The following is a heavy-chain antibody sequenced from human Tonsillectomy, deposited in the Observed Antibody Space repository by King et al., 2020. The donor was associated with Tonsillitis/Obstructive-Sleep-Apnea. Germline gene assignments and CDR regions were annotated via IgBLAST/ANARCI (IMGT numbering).Heavy chain of an antibody. CDR2: ISSSSSYI. V-gene: IGHV3-21*01. J-gene: IGHJ6*02. Sequence: VQLVESGGGLVKPGGSLRLSCAASGFTFSSYSMNWVRQAPGKGLEWVSSISSSSSYIYYADSVNGRFTISRDNAKNSLYLQMNSLRDEDTAVYYCAREGFTVTPGDVYYYYGMDVWGQGTTVTVSS. D-gene: IGHD4-23*01. CDR3: AREGFTVTPGDVYYYYGMDV. CDR1: GFTFSSYS.